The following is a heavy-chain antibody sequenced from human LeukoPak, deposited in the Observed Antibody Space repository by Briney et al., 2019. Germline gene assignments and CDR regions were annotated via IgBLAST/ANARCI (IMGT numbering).Heavy chain of an antibody. J-gene: IGHJ4*01. CDR1: AGSINSGGYF. CDR2: IWNSGNS. CDR3: ARGDSGSYYDSSGSISYYFDY. V-gene: IGHV4-31*03. D-gene: IGHD3-22*01. Sequence: KPSETLSLTCTVSAGSINSGGYFWTWVRQHPGEGLEWIGYIWNSGNSYYNPSLSSRVIISADSSKSTFSLKLSSVTAADTAVYYCARGDSGSYYDSSGSISYYFDYWGHGNLVTVSS.